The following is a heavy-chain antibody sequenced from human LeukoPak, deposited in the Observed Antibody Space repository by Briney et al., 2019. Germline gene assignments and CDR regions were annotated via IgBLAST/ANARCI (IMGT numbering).Heavy chain of an antibody. CDR1: GFTFSSYG. CDR3: ARAGLGAAADV. Sequence: GGSLRLSCAASGFTFSSYGMHWVRQAPGKGLEWVAVISYDGSNKYYADSVKGRFTISRDNSKNTHYLQMNSLRVEDTAFYYCARAGLGAAADVWGQGTLVTVSS. V-gene: IGHV3-30*03. D-gene: IGHD6-13*01. CDR2: ISYDGSNK. J-gene: IGHJ4*02.